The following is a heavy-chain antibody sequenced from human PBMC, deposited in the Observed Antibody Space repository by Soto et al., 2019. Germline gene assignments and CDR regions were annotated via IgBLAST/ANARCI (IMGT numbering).Heavy chain of an antibody. CDR1: GGTFSSYA. J-gene: IGHJ3*02. D-gene: IGHD3-3*01. Sequence: QVQLVQSGAEVKKPGSSVKVSCKASGGTFSSYAISWVRQAPGQGLEWMGGIIPIFGTANYAQKFQGRVTITADESTSTAYMELSSLRSEDTAVYYCARCQPHGLTIFGVVTNRNAFDIWGQGTMVTVSS. V-gene: IGHV1-69*12. CDR2: IIPIFGTA. CDR3: ARCQPHGLTIFGVVTNRNAFDI.